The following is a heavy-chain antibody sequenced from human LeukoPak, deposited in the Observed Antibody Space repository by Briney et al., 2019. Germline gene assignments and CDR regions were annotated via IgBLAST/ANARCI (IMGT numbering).Heavy chain of an antibody. J-gene: IGHJ4*02. D-gene: IGHD6-19*01. Sequence: ASVKVPCKASGYTFTGYYMHWVRQAPGQGLEWMGWINPNSGGTNYAQKFQGRITMTRDTSISTAYMELSRLRSEDTAVYYCARYYSGWYYFDYWGQGTLVTVSS. CDR1: GYTFTGYY. V-gene: IGHV1-2*02. CDR2: INPNSGGT. CDR3: ARYYSGWYYFDY.